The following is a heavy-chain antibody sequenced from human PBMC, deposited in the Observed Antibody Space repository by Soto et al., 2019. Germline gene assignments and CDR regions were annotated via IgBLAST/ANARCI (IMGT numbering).Heavy chain of an antibody. J-gene: IGHJ6*02. CDR1: GFNLSAHD. D-gene: IGHD3-3*01. CDR2: LGVAGNT. Sequence: PGGSLRLSCAASGFNLSAHDMHWVRQVKGKDLEWVSALGVAGNTFESASVKGRFTISRENAKNSMYLQMKSLRAGDTAVYFCARGADFWSGSRYYHYAYDLDVWGHGTTVTVSS. CDR3: ARGADFWSGSRYYHYAYDLDV. V-gene: IGHV3-13*01.